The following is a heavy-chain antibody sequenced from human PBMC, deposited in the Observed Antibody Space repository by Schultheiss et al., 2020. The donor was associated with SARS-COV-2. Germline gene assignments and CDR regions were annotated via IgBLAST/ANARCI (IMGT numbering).Heavy chain of an antibody. CDR1: GYTFTGYY. Sequence: ASVKVSCKASGYTFTGYYMHWVRQAPGQGLEWMGWINPNSGGTNYAQKFQGRVTMTRDTSISTAYMELSRLRSDDTAVYYCARDETGVRLGELSLLPFDYWGQGTLVTVSS. CDR2: INPNSGGT. D-gene: IGHD3-16*02. V-gene: IGHV1-2*02. J-gene: IGHJ4*02. CDR3: ARDETGVRLGELSLLPFDY.